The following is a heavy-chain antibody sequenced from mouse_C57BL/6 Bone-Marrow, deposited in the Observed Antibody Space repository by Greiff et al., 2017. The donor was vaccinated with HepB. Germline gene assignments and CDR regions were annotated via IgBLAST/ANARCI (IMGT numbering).Heavy chain of an antibody. CDR3: ARLASFAY. V-gene: IGHV1-26*01. CDR1: GYTFTDYY. Sequence: VQLQQSGPELVKPGASVKISCKASGYTFTDYYMNWVKQSHGKSLEWIGDINPNNGGTSYNQKFKGKATLTVDKSSSTAYMELRSLTSEDSAVYYCARLASFAYWGQGTLVTVSA. CDR2: INPNNGGT. J-gene: IGHJ3*01.